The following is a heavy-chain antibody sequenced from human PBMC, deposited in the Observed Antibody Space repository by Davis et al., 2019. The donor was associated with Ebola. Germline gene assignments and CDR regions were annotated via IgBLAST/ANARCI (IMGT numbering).Heavy chain of an antibody. V-gene: IGHV1-8*01. D-gene: IGHD2-2*02. CDR3: ARELVPAAIPPYYYYGMDV. Sequence: AASVKVSCKASGYTFASYDINWVRQATGQGLEWMGWMNPNSGNTGYAQKFQGRVTITADKSTSTAYMELSSLRSEDTAVYYCARELVPAAIPPYYYYGMDVWGQGTTVTVSS. CDR2: MNPNSGNT. J-gene: IGHJ6*02. CDR1: GYTFASYD.